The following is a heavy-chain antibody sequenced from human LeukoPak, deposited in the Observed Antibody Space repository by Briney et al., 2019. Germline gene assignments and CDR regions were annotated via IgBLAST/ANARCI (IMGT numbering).Heavy chain of an antibody. CDR3: ARGSGWLPDY. CDR2: IYYSGSS. D-gene: IGHD6-19*01. J-gene: IGHJ4*02. V-gene: IGHV4-59*01. CDR1: GGSISGYY. Sequence: SETLSLTCTVSGGSISGYYWSWVRQPPGKRLEWIGHIYYSGSSNYNPSLKSRVTISVDTSKNQFSLKLSSVTAADTAVYYCARGSGWLPDYWGQGTLVTVSS.